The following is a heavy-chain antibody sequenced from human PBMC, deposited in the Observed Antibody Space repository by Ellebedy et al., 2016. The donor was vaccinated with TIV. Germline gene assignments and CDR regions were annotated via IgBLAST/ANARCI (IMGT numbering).Heavy chain of an antibody. V-gene: IGHV5-51*01. CDR3: ARRYYYDSSGYSAFDI. CDR1: GYSFTNYW. D-gene: IGHD3-22*01. CDR2: IYPGDSDT. J-gene: IGHJ3*02. Sequence: GESLKISCKGSGYSFTNYWIGWVRQMPGQGLEWLGIIYPGDSDTRYSPSFQGQVTISADKSISTAYLQWSSLKDSDTAMYYCARRYYYDSSGYSAFDIWGQGTMVTVSS.